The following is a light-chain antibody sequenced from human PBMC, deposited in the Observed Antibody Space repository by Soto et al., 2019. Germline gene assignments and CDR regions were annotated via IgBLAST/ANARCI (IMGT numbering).Light chain of an antibody. CDR1: QSVGIK. CDR2: DTS. J-gene: IGKJ5*01. Sequence: ETVMTQSAATLSVSPGDRATLCCRASQSVGIKLAWYQQKPGQAPRLLIYDTSTRATGIPARFSGSGSGTEFTLTISSLQSEDFAVYYCQQYNKWPPITFGQGTRLEIK. CDR3: QQYNKWPPIT. V-gene: IGKV3-15*01.